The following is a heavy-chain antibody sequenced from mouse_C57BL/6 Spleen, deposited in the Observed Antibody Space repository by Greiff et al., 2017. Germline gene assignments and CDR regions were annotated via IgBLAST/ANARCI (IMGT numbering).Heavy chain of an antibody. CDR3: ARSGNYYGRSYWYFDV. V-gene: IGHV1-64*01. CDR2: IHPNSGST. Sequence: QVQLQQPGAELVKPGASVKLSCKASGYTFTSYWMHWVKQRPGQGLEWIGMIHPNSGSTNYNEKFKSKATLTVDKSSSTAYMQLSSLTSEDSAVYYCARSGNYYGRSYWYFDVWGTGPTVTVSS. J-gene: IGHJ1*03. D-gene: IGHD1-1*01. CDR1: GYTFTSYW.